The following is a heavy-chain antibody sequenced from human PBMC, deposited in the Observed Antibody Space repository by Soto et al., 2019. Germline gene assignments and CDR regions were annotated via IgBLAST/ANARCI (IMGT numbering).Heavy chain of an antibody. CDR1: GYTFTSYA. CDR2: INAGNGNT. Sequence: QVQLVQSGAEVKKPGASVKVSCKASGYTFTSYAMHWVRQAPGQRLEWMGWINAGNGNTKYSQKFQGRVTITRDTSASTAYMELSSLRSEDTAVYYCARDIPIMITFGGVIPKFDFDYWGQGTLVTVSS. J-gene: IGHJ4*02. D-gene: IGHD3-16*02. V-gene: IGHV1-3*01. CDR3: ARDIPIMITFGGVIPKFDFDY.